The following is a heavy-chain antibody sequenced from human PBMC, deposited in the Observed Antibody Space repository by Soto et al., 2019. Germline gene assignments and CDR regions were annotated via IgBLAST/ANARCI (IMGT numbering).Heavy chain of an antibody. V-gene: IGHV3-23*01. D-gene: IGHD5-18*01. J-gene: IGHJ4*02. CDR2: ISGSGGST. CDR3: ARAVDTAMAYFDY. CDR1: GFTFSSYA. Sequence: GGSLRLSCAASGFTFSSYAMSWVRQAPGKGLEWVSAISGSGGSTYYAVSVKSRITINPDTSKNQFSLQLNSVTPEDTAVYYCARAVDTAMAYFDYWGQGTLVTVSS.